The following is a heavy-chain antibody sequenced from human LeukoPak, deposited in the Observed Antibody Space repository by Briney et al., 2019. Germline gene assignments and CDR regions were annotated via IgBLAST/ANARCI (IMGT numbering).Heavy chain of an antibody. Sequence: SETLSLTRTVSGGSISSYYWSWIRQPPGKGLEWIGYIYYSGSTNYNPSLKSRVTISVDTSKNQFSLKLTSVTAADTAVYYCARRTSGMMGVIDYWGQGTLVTVSS. V-gene: IGHV4-59*01. CDR1: GGSISSYY. CDR2: IYYSGST. J-gene: IGHJ4*02. CDR3: ARRTSGMMGVIDY. D-gene: IGHD5-12*01.